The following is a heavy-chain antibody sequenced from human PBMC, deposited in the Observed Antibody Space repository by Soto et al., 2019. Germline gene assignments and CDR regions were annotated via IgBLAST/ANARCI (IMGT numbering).Heavy chain of an antibody. Sequence: ASMKVSCKISGHTPTEFSIHWGRQAPGKGLEWMGGFDPEGGEATYAPEWHGRVTVTEDTVTYTAYMELSGLKSDDTASYYCATPPPLREAVISNINFDLWGQGTPVTVSP. CDR3: ATPPPLREAVISNINFDL. CDR1: GHTPTEFS. V-gene: IGHV1-24*01. D-gene: IGHD3-10*01. CDR2: FDPEGGEA. J-gene: IGHJ4*02.